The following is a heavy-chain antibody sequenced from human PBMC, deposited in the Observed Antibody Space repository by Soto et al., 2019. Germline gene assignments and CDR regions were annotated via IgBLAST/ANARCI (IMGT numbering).Heavy chain of an antibody. CDR3: ARVPGIVATIEGGHYNWFDP. CDR1: GGSISSYY. D-gene: IGHD5-12*01. V-gene: IGHV4-59*01. CDR2: IYYSGST. J-gene: IGHJ5*02. Sequence: PSETLSLTCTVSGGSISSYYWSWIRQPPGKGLEWIGYIYYSGSTNYNPSLKSRVTISVDTSKNQFSLKLSSVTAADTAVYYCARVPGIVATIEGGHYNWFDPWGQGTLVTVSS.